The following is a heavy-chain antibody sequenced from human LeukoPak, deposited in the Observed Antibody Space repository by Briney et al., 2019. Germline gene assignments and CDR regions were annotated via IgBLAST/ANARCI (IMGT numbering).Heavy chain of an antibody. CDR1: GFTFSSYG. Sequence: GGSLRLSCAASGFTFSSYGMHLVRQAPGKGLEWVAVISYDGSNKYYADSVKGRFTISRDNSKNTLYLQMNSLRAEDTAVYYCASHTVTPSTYYYYYMDVWGKGTTVTVSS. J-gene: IGHJ6*03. V-gene: IGHV3-30*03. CDR2: ISYDGSNK. CDR3: ASHTVTPSTYYYYYMDV. D-gene: IGHD4-17*01.